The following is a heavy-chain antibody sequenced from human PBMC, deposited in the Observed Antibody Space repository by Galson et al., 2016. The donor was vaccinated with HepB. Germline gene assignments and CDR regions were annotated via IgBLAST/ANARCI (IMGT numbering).Heavy chain of an antibody. CDR3: AKGAYSLPENFQH. D-gene: IGHD2-15*01. J-gene: IGHJ3*01. CDR2: ISGSGGTT. Sequence: SLRLSCAASGFTFSSYAMNWVRQPPGKGLEWVSSISGSGGTTYYADSLKGRFTISRDNSKSTLYSQMNSLRAEDTAVYYCAKGAYSLPENFQHWGQGTMVAVSS. CDR1: GFTFSSYA. V-gene: IGHV3-23*01.